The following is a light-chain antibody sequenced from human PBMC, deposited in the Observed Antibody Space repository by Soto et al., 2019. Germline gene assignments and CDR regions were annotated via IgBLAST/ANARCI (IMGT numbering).Light chain of an antibody. J-gene: IGKJ5*01. CDR2: AAS. CDR3: QQYNSYPPT. CDR1: QTVSSNY. V-gene: IGKV1-16*02. Sequence: TQSPDTLSLSPGERDTLSCRASQTVSSNYLAWFKQKPGKAPRSLIYAASSLQSGVPSKFRGSGSGTDFTLTISSLQPEDFATYYCQQYNSYPPTFGQGTRLEIK.